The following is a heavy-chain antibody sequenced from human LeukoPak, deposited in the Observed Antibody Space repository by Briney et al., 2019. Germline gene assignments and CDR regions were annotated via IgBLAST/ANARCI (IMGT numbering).Heavy chain of an antibody. D-gene: IGHD2-2*01. CDR3: ARDYCSSTSCLFDY. CDR2: INPNSGDT. CDR1: GYSFTGYH. J-gene: IGHJ4*02. V-gene: IGHV1-2*06. Sequence: ASVKVSCKASGYSFTGYHMHWVRQAPGQGLEWMGRINPNSGDTNYAQKFQGRVTMTRDTSISTAYMELSRLRSDDTAVYYCARDYCSSTSCLFDYWGQGTLVTVSS.